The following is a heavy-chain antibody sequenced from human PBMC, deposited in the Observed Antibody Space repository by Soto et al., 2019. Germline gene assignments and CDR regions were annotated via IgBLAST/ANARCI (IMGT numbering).Heavy chain of an antibody. Sequence: GGSLRLSCAASGFTFSSYAMSWVRQAPGKGLEWVSAISGSGGSTYYADSVKGRFTISRDNSKNTLYLQMNSLRAEDTAVYYCVKVTYCTNGVCYYYYYGMDVWGQGTTVTVSS. V-gene: IGHV3-23*01. CDR1: GFTFSSYA. CDR3: VKVTYCTNGVCYYYYYGMDV. J-gene: IGHJ6*02. CDR2: ISGSGGST. D-gene: IGHD2-8*01.